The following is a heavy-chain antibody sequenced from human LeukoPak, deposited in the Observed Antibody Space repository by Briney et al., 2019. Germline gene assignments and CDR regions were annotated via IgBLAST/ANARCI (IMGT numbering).Heavy chain of an antibody. CDR1: GFTFSSYS. V-gene: IGHV3-21*05. CDR3: ARVRGYNWNDEVAFDI. CDR2: ISSSSSYI. J-gene: IGHJ3*02. D-gene: IGHD1-1*01. Sequence: RTGGSLRLSCAASGFTFSSYSMNWVRQAPGKGLEWVSYISSSSSYIYYADSVKGRFTISRDNAKNSLYLQMNSLRAEDTAVYYCARVRGYNWNDEVAFDIWGQGTMVTVSS.